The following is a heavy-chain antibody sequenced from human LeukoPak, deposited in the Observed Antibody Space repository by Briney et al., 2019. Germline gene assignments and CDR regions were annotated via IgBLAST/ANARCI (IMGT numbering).Heavy chain of an antibody. CDR3: ARDNWNYGSSMDV. CDR2: IYYGGST. J-gene: IGHJ6*02. V-gene: IGHV4-59*01. CDR1: GGSISSYY. Sequence: PSETLSLTCSVSGGSISSYYWSWIRQPPGKGLEWIGYIYYGGSTNYNPSLKSRVTISVDTSKNQFSLKLSSVTAADTAVYYCARDNWNYGSSMDVWGQGTTATVSS. D-gene: IGHD1-7*01.